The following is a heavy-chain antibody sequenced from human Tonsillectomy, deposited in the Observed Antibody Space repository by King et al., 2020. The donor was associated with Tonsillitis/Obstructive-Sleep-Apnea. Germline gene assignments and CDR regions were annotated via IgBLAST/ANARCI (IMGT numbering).Heavy chain of an antibody. CDR2: IYTSGNT. V-gene: IGHV4-4*07. J-gene: IGHJ4*02. CDR1: GDSISSYY. D-gene: IGHD3-10*01. Sequence: QLQESGPGLVKPSETLSLTCTVSGDSISSYYWSWIRQPAGKGLEWIGRIYTSGNTNYNPSLKSRVTMSIDTSKNQFSLKLNSVTAADTAVYYCARDLYYYDSGSYSPFTFDQWGQGTLVTVSS. CDR3: ARDLYYYDSGSYSPFTFDQ.